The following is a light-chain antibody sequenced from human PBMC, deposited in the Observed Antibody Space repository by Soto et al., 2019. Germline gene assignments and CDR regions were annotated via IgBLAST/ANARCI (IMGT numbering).Light chain of an antibody. J-gene: IGLJ2*01. CDR2: EVS. Sequence: QSALTQPASVSGSPGQSITISCAGTSSDVGAYNYVSWFQHHPGKAPKILIYEVSNRPSGVSHRFSGSKSGNTASLIISGLQAEDEADYYCSSQTNSLTVIFGGGTKLTVL. CDR1: SSDVGAYNY. V-gene: IGLV2-14*01. CDR3: SSQTNSLTVI.